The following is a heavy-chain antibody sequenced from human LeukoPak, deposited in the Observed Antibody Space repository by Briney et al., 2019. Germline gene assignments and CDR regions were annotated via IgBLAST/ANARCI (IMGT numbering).Heavy chain of an antibody. CDR3: ASYCSSTSCYLDAFDI. CDR1: GYTFTSYY. CDR2: INPSGGRT. Sequence: ASVKVSCKASGYTFTSYYMHWVRQAPGQGLEWMGIINPSGGRTSYAQKFQGRVTMTRDIATRTVYIELSSMRSDDTAAYYCASYCSSTSCYLDAFDIWGQGTMVTVSS. D-gene: IGHD2-2*01. J-gene: IGHJ3*02. V-gene: IGHV1-46*01.